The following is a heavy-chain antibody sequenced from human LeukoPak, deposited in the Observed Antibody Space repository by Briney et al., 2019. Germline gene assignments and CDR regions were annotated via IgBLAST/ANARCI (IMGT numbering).Heavy chain of an antibody. CDR3: ARAYRSHNSDYYNFDY. CDR2: IYPGDSDT. D-gene: IGHD2-21*02. V-gene: IGHV5-51*01. CDR1: GYNFTNNW. J-gene: IGHJ4*02. Sequence: GESLQISCEGSGYNFTNNWIGWVRQMPGKGLEWMGIIYPGDSDTRYSPSFQGQVTISADKSISTAYLQWISLKASDTAIYYCARAYRSHNSDYYNFDYWGQGTLVTVSS.